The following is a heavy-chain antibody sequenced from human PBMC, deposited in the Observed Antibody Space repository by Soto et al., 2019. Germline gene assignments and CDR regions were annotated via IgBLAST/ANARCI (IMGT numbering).Heavy chain of an antibody. J-gene: IGHJ6*01. V-gene: IGHV3-15*01. CDR3: VTDRGGGMDV. CDR2: IKRKIDGETT. D-gene: IGHD3-10*01. Sequence: EVQLVESGGGMVMPGGSLRLSCAASGFTFSDAWMTWIRQAPGKGLQCVGRIKRKIDGETTDYDAPVNGRFTISRDDSKNTLYLQMNSLKVEDTAMYYCVTDRGGGMDVWGQGTTVTVSS. CDR1: GFTFSDAW.